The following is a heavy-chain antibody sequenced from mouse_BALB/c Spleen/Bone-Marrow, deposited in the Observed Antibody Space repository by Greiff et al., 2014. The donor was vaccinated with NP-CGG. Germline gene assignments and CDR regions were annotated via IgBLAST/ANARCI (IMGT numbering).Heavy chain of an antibody. CDR3: AREGYYGSPFAY. V-gene: IGHV1-7*01. CDR1: GYTFTSYW. CDR2: INPSTGYT. Sequence: QVQLQQSGAELAKPGASVKMSCKASGYTFTSYWMHWVKQRPGQGLEWIGYINPSTGYTEYNQKFKDKATLTADKSSSTAYMQLSSPTSEDSAVYYCAREGYYGSPFAYWGQGTLVTVSA. D-gene: IGHD1-1*01. J-gene: IGHJ3*01.